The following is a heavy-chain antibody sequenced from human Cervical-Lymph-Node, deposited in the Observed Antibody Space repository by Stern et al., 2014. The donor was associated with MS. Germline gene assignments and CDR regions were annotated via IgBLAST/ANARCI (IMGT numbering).Heavy chain of an antibody. V-gene: IGHV1-2*06. Sequence: QLVQSGAEVKKPGASVKVSCKASGYTFTGHSIHWVRQAPGQGLEWMGRINPNSDATIFRIYDQKFQARVAMTRDTSISTAYMELSRLASDDTAVYYCAREVLDRSAWYLDLWGQGTLVTVSS. J-gene: IGHJ4*02. D-gene: IGHD3-22*01. CDR2: INPNSDATIFR. CDR1: GYTFTGHS. CDR3: AREVLDRSAWYLDL.